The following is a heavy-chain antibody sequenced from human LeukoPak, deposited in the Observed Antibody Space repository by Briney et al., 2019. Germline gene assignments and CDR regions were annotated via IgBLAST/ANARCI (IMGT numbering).Heavy chain of an antibody. CDR2: ISAYNGNT. Sequence: ASVKVSCKTSGYTFTSYGIRWVRQAPGQGLEWMGWISAYNGNTHYAQKLQGRVTMTTDTSTSTGYMDLRSLRSDDTAVYYCARVRDYYYMDVWGKGTTVTVSS. CDR3: ARVRDYYYMDV. V-gene: IGHV1-18*01. CDR1: GYTFTSYG. J-gene: IGHJ6*03.